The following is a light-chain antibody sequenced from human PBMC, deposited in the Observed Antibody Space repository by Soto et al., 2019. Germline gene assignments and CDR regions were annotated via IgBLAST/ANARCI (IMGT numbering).Light chain of an antibody. CDR1: QSVRSNE. J-gene: IGKJ4*01. V-gene: IGKV3-20*01. CDR3: QPYGSSPLT. Sequence: EIVLTQSPGTLSLSPGERATLSCRASQSVRSNELAWYQQKPGQAPRLLIYGASSRATAIPDRVSGRGSGTDFPRTIGRLEPDDFAVYYCQPYGSSPLTFGGGTKVEFK. CDR2: GAS.